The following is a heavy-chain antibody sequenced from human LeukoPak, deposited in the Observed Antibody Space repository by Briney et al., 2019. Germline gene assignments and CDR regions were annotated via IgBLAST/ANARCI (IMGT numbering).Heavy chain of an antibody. Sequence: SVKVSCKASGGTFSSYAISWVRQAPGQGLEWMGGTIPIFGTANYAQKFQGRVTITADESTSTAYMELSSLRSEDTAVYYCARGPPAYCGGDCYSLLFDYWGQGTLVTVSS. J-gene: IGHJ4*02. CDR2: TIPIFGTA. V-gene: IGHV1-69*13. D-gene: IGHD2-21*02. CDR3: ARGPPAYCGGDCYSLLFDY. CDR1: GGTFSSYA.